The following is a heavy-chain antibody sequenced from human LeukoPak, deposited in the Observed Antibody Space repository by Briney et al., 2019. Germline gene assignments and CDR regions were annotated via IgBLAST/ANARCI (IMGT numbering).Heavy chain of an antibody. Sequence: GGSLRLSCAASGFTVSSNYMSWVRQAPGKGLEWVSVIYSGGSTYYADSVKGRFTISRDNSKNTLYLQMNSLRAEDTAVYHCAREDVVVPAAMPDYYYYYGMDVWGQGTTVTVSS. V-gene: IGHV3-53*01. D-gene: IGHD2-2*01. CDR1: GFTVSSNY. J-gene: IGHJ6*02. CDR2: IYSGGST. CDR3: AREDVVVPAAMPDYYYYYGMDV.